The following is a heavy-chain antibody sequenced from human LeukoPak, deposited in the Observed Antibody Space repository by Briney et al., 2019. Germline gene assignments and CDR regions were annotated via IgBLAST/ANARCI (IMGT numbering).Heavy chain of an antibody. V-gene: IGHV3-48*03. Sequence: GGSLRLSCAASGFTFSAYEMNWVRQAPGKGLECLSYIDGSGRTTYYADSVKGRFTLSRDNAKNSLYLQTNSLRAEDTAVYYCARVSHPQQSLDYWGQGTLVTVYS. CDR2: IDGSGRTT. J-gene: IGHJ4*02. D-gene: IGHD6-13*01. CDR1: GFTFSAYE. CDR3: ARVSHPQQSLDY.